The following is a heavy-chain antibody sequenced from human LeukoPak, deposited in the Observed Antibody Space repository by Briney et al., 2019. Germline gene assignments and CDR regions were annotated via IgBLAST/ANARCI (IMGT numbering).Heavy chain of an antibody. CDR2: ITRSGGT. D-gene: IGHD3-16*01. J-gene: IGHJ6*02. CDR1: EFTLSSDA. Sequence: GGSLRLSCEASEFTLSSDAMSWVRQAPGKGLEWVATITRSGGTWYADPVKGRFTISRDNSKNPLFLQMNSLRGEDTAVYQCARGGGDYYYYGLDVWGQGTTVTVSS. CDR3: ARGGGDYYYYGLDV. V-gene: IGHV3-23*01.